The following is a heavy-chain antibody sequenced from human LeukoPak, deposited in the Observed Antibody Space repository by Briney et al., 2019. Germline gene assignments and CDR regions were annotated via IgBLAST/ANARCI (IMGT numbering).Heavy chain of an antibody. D-gene: IGHD2-15*01. V-gene: IGHV3-66*01. CDR2: IYSGGST. CDR3: ARDFAAAVDY. CDR1: GFTVSNNY. J-gene: IGHJ4*02. Sequence: GGSLRLSCAASGFTVSNNYKTWVRRAPGKGLEWVSVIYSGGSTYYADTVKGRFTISRDNSKNTLYLQMNSRRVEDTAVYYCARDFAAAVDYWGQGTLVTVSS.